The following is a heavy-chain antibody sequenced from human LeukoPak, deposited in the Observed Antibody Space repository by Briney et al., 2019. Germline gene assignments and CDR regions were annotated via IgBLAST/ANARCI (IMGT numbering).Heavy chain of an antibody. Sequence: GGSLRLSCAASGFTFSSYEVNWVRQAPGKGLEWVSSISSSSSYIYYADSVKGRFTISRDNAKKSLYLQMNSLRAEDTAVYYCARVGEKAFHLWPEIDYWGQGTLVTVSS. D-gene: IGHD5-24*01. CDR1: GFTFSSYE. CDR3: ARVGEKAFHLWPEIDY. J-gene: IGHJ4*02. CDR2: ISSSSSYI. V-gene: IGHV3-21*01.